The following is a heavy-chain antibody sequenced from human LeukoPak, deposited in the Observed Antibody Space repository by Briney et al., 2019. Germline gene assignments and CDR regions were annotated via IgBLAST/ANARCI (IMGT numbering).Heavy chain of an antibody. J-gene: IGHJ4*02. Sequence: PGGSLRLSCAASGFTFSSYGMSWVRQAPGKGLEWVSAISGSGGSTYYADSVKGRFTISRDNSKNTLYLQMNSLRVEDTAVYYCAKASTMIVEQFDYWGQGTLVTVSS. D-gene: IGHD3-22*01. CDR1: GFTFSSYG. CDR2: ISGSGGST. V-gene: IGHV3-23*01. CDR3: AKASTMIVEQFDY.